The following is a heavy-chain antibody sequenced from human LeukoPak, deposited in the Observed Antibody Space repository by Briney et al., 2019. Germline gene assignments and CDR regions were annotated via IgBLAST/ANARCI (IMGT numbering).Heavy chain of an antibody. CDR2: INPNSGGT. CDR3: ARARKGSSSSGCWFDP. D-gene: IGHD6-6*01. J-gene: IGHJ5*02. Sequence: GASVKVSCKASGYTFTGYYMHWVRQAPGQGLEWMGWINPNSGGTNYAQKFQGRVTMARDTSISTAYMELSRLRSDDTAVYYCARARKGSSSSGCWFDPWGQGTLVTVSS. CDR1: GYTFTGYY. V-gene: IGHV1-2*02.